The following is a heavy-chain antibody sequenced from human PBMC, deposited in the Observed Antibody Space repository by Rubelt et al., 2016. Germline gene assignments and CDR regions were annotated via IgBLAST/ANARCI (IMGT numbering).Heavy chain of an antibody. V-gene: IGHV4-39*07. CDR1: GGSISSSSYY. D-gene: IGHD3-22*01. CDR2: IYHSGST. CDR3: ARAAEDYYDSSGYLDY. Sequence: QLQLQESGPGLVKPSETLSLTCTVSGGSISSSSYYWGWIRQPPGQGLEWIGSIYHSGSTYYNPSLKGRVTIAVDTSKNRFSLKLSSVTAADTAVYYCARAAEDYYDSSGYLDYWGQGTLVTVSS. J-gene: IGHJ4*02.